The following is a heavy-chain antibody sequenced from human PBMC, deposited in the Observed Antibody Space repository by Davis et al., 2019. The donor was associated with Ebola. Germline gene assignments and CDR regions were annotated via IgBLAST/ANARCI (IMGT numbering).Heavy chain of an antibody. J-gene: IGHJ4*02. D-gene: IGHD3-10*01. V-gene: IGHV3-30*18. CDR1: AFSFGIYG. CDR2: MSYHGSHT. CDR3: AKEYCPNSGPYCPYFEV. Sequence: PGGSLRLSCEAFAFSFGIYGMHWVRQAPGKGLEWVASMSYHGSHTSYIDSVKGRFTISRDNSKNTLYLHMNSLRAEDTAVYFCAKEYCPNSGPYCPYFEVWGQGTQVTVSS.